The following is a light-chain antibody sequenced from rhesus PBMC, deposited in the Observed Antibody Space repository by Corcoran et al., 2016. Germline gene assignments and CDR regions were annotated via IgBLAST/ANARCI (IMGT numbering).Light chain of an antibody. Sequence: EIVMTQSPATLSLSPGERATLSCRASQSVSSSLAWYQQKPGQAPLLLSYDASSRAAGIPDRFSGCGSGTAFTLTISSLEPEDVGVYYCQKYSSSPWTFDQGTKVEIK. CDR1: QSVSSS. CDR2: DAS. V-gene: IGKV3-42*02. J-gene: IGKJ1*01. CDR3: QKYSSSPWT.